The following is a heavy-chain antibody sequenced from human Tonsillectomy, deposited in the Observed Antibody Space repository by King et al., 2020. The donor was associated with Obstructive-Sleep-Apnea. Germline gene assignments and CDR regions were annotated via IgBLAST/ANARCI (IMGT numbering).Heavy chain of an antibody. D-gene: IGHD3-16*01. CDR2: IFHSGST. CDR3: ARGGGYFFDY. Sequence: QLQESGPGLVKPSVTLSLTCTVSGGSISSNNWWNWVRQPPGKGLEWIGEIFHSGSTNYNPSLKRRVTISIDKSKNHFSLMLSSVTAADTAVYYCARGGGYFFDYWGQGALFTVSS. V-gene: IGHV4-4*02. CDR1: GGSISSNNW. J-gene: IGHJ4*02.